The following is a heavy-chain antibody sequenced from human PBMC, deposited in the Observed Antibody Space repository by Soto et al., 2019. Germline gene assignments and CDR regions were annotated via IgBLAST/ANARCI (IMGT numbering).Heavy chain of an antibody. Sequence: PGGSLRLSCAASGFTFDDYAMHWVRQAPGKGLEWVSGISWNSGSIGYADSVKGRFTISRDNAKNSLYLQMNSLRAEDTALYYCARSGYGDYVGIDYWGQGTLVTVSS. CDR2: ISWNSGSI. CDR1: GFTFDDYA. D-gene: IGHD4-17*01. V-gene: IGHV3-9*01. J-gene: IGHJ4*02. CDR3: ARSGYGDYVGIDY.